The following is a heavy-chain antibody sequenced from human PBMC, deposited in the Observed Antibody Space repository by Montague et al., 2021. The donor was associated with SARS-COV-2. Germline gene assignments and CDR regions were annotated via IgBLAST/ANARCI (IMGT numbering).Heavy chain of an antibody. J-gene: IGHJ3*02. CDR2: ISMTGRHT. D-gene: IGHD3-10*01. CDR3: ARQNGSGIAGGFDI. V-gene: IGHV3-11*03. CDR1: GFTFSDYY. Sequence: SLRLSCAASGFTFSDYYMSWIRQAPGKGLEWVSYISMTGRHTNSADSVKGRFTISRDNAKKSQLLQMNSLRAEDTAVYYCARQNGSGIAGGFDIWGQGIMVTVSS.